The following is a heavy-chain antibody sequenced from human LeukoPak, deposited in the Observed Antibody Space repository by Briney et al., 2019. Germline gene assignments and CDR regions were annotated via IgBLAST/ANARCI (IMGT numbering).Heavy chain of an antibody. J-gene: IGHJ5*02. Sequence: QAGGSLRLSCAASGFTFSSYWMTWVRQAPGKGLEWVSNIRRDGSVKYYVDSVKGRFTISRDNAKNSLYLQMNSLRAEDTAVYYCTVYYDIYLGNWFDPWGQGTLVTVSS. CDR1: GFTFSSYW. CDR3: TVYYDIYLGNWFDP. D-gene: IGHD3-9*01. V-gene: IGHV3-7*01. CDR2: IRRDGSVK.